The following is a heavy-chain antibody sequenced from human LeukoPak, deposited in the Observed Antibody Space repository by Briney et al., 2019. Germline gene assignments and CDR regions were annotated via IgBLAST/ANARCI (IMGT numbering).Heavy chain of an antibody. Sequence: PGGSLRLSCAATGFRISDYYMSWIRQAPGKGLEWVSYISSTSSYANYADSVKGRFTISRDNAKNSLYLQMNSLRAEDTAVYYCARDRGIAAAGMINWLDPWGQGTLVTVSS. V-gene: IGHV3-11*06. CDR1: GFRISDYY. CDR3: ARDRGIAAAGMINWLDP. J-gene: IGHJ5*02. CDR2: ISSTSSYA. D-gene: IGHD6-13*01.